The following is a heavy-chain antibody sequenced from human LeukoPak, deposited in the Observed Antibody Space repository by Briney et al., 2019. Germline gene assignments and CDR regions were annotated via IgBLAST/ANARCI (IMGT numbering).Heavy chain of an antibody. Sequence: SETLSLTCAVSDDSFSSHYWTWIRQPPGRGLEWIGYISYIGSTNYNPSLKSRVTISIDTSKNQFSLKLSSVTAADTAVYYCARDLVTVTKGFDIWGQGTMVSVSS. CDR2: ISYIGST. J-gene: IGHJ3*02. V-gene: IGHV4-59*11. D-gene: IGHD4-17*01. CDR1: DDSFSSHY. CDR3: ARDLVTVTKGFDI.